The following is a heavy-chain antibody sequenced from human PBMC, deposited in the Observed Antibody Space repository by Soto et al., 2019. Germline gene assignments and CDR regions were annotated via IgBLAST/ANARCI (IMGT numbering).Heavy chain of an antibody. Sequence: ASVKVSCKASGYTFTGYYMHWVRQAPGQGLEWMGWINPNSGGTNYAQKFQGRVTMTRDTSISAAYMELSRLRSDDTAVYYCARDIPPKGYCTNGVCYPTPWGQGTLVTVSS. CDR3: ARDIPPKGYCTNGVCYPTP. V-gene: IGHV1-2*02. J-gene: IGHJ5*02. CDR1: GYTFTGYY. D-gene: IGHD2-8*01. CDR2: INPNSGGT.